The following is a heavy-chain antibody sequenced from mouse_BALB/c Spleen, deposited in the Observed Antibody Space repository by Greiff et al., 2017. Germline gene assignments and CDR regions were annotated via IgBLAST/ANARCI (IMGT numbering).Heavy chain of an antibody. CDR1: GFTFSSFG. J-gene: IGHJ2*01. CDR2: ISSGSSTI. V-gene: IGHV5-17*02. D-gene: IGHD2-1*01. Sequence: DVMLVESGGGLVQPGGSRKLSCAASGFTFSSFGMHWVRQAPEKGLEWVAYISSGSSTIYYADTVKGRFTISRDNPKNTLFLQMTSLRSEDTAMYYCARSHGNYYFDYWGQGTTLTVSS. CDR3: ARSHGNYYFDY.